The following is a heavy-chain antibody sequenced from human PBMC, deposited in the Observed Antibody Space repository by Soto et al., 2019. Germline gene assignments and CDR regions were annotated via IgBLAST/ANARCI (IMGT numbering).Heavy chain of an antibody. D-gene: IGHD6-19*01. J-gene: IGHJ4*02. CDR3: ARESGQWLVDD. CDR1: GYTFTSYG. V-gene: IGHV1-18*01. Sequence: QVQLVQSGAEVKKPGASVKVSCEASGYTFTSYGISWVRQAPGQGLEGMGWISTYNGNTNYAQKLQGIVTLNTDTYTSTDYMDLRNLRSDDKDVYYCARESGQWLVDDWGQGTLVTVSS. CDR2: ISTYNGNT.